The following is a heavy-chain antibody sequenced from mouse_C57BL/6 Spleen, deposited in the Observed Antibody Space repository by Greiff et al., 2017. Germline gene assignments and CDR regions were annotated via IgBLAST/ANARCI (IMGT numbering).Heavy chain of an antibody. V-gene: IGHV5-6*01. Sequence: VQLKESGGDLVKPGGSLKLSCAASGFTFSSYGMSWVRPTPDKRLEWVATISSGGSYTYYPDSVKGRFTISRDNAKNTLYLQMSSLKSEDTAMYYCASIYYDYYFDYWGQGTTLTVSS. J-gene: IGHJ2*01. CDR2: ISSGGSYT. D-gene: IGHD2-4*01. CDR1: GFTFSSYG. CDR3: ASIYYDYYFDY.